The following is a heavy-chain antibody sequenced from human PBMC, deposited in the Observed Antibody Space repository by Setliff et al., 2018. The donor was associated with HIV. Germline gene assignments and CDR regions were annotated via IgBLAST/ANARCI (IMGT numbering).Heavy chain of an antibody. V-gene: IGHV4-39*02. D-gene: IGHD3-3*01. CDR2: AHYSGAI. CDR3: ARPSFGIGGGANFDS. J-gene: IGHJ4*02. CDR1: GASTSDNIYY. Sequence: PSETLSLTCSVTGASTSDNIYYWGWIRHSPGKGLEWIASAHYSGAIFYNPSLKSRVTTSVDTSGSRFSLKLTSVTAADTAVYYCARPSFGIGGGANFDSWGRGTLVTVSS.